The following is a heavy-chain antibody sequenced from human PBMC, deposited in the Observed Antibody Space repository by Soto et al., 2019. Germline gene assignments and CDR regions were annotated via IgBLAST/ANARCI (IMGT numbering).Heavy chain of an antibody. D-gene: IGHD2-2*01. CDR1: GGSISSSSYY. V-gene: IGHV4-39*01. Sequence: SETLSLTCTVSGGSISSSSYYWGWIRQPPGKGLEWIGSIYYSGSTYYNPSLKSRVTISVDTSKNQFSLKLSSVTAADTAVYYCARQLLVVVPAAIYLRIEDVAMDVWGKGTTVTVSS. J-gene: IGHJ6*03. CDR3: ARQLLVVVPAAIYLRIEDVAMDV. CDR2: IYYSGST.